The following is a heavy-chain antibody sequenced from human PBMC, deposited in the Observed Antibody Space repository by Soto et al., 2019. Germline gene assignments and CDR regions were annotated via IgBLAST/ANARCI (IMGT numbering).Heavy chain of an antibody. J-gene: IGHJ6*03. CDR2: ISSSSSYI. CDR3: AREKGRYCSGGSCYSYYYYYYMDV. CDR1: GFTFSSYS. V-gene: IGHV3-21*01. D-gene: IGHD2-15*01. Sequence: GGSLRLSCAASGFTFSSYSMNWVRQAPGKGLEWVSSISSSSSYIYYADSVKGRFTISRDNAKNSLYLQMNSLRAEDTAVYYCAREKGRYCSGGSCYSYYYYYYMDVWGKGTTVTVSS.